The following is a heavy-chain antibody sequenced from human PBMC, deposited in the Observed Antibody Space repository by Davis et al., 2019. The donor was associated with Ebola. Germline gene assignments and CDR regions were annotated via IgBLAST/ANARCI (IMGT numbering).Heavy chain of an antibody. CDR1: GFTFSSYA. D-gene: IGHD5-24*01. Sequence: GESLKISCAASGFTFSSYAMHWVRQASGKGLEWVGRIRSKANSYATAYAASVKGRFTISRDDSKNTAYLQMNSLKTEDTAVYYCTSSRDGYNYRDYWGQGTLVTVSS. J-gene: IGHJ4*02. V-gene: IGHV3-73*01. CDR2: IRSKANSYAT. CDR3: TSSRDGYNYRDY.